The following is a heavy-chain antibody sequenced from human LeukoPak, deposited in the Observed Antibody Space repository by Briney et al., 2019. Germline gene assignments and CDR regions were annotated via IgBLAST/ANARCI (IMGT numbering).Heavy chain of an antibody. J-gene: IGHJ3*02. D-gene: IGHD3-22*01. CDR3: ARAQSYYDLRVAFDI. Sequence: SETLSLTCTVSGGSISSYYWSWIRQPPGKGLEWIGYIYYSGSTNYNPSLKSRVTISVDTSKNQFSLKLSSVTAADTAVYYCARAQSYYDLRVAFDIWGQGTMVTVSS. CDR2: IYYSGST. CDR1: GGSISSYY. V-gene: IGHV4-59*01.